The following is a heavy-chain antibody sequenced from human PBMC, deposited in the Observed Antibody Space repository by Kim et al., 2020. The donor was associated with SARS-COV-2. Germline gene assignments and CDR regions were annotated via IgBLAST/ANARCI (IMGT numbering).Heavy chain of an antibody. J-gene: IGHJ4*02. CDR3: ASPIWFGELTNRDY. D-gene: IGHD3-10*01. V-gene: IGHV4-39*01. Sequence: NPSLQSRVTISVDTSNNQFSLKLITVTAADAAVYYCASPIWFGELTNRDYWGQGTLVTVSS.